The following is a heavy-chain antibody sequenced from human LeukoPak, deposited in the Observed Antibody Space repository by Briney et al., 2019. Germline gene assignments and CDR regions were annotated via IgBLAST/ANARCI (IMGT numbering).Heavy chain of an antibody. CDR2: IIPIFGTA. J-gene: IGHJ5*02. V-gene: IGHV1-69*06. CDR3: ARGEYYGSGDQYNWFDP. Sequence: SVKVSCKVSGGTFSSYAISWVRQAPGQGLEWMGGIIPIFGTANYAQKFQGRVAITADKSTSTAYMELSSLRSEDTAVYYCARGEYYGSGDQYNWFDPWGQGTLVTVSS. CDR1: GGTFSSYA. D-gene: IGHD3-10*01.